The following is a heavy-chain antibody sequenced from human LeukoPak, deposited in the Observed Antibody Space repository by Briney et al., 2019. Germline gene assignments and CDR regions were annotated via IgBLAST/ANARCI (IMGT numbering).Heavy chain of an antibody. D-gene: IGHD3-22*01. CDR1: GYTFTSYG. CDR3: ARDYYDSSGYTFDI. J-gene: IGHJ3*02. V-gene: IGHV1-18*01. Sequence: ASVKVSCKASGYTFTSYGISWVRQAPGQGLEWMGWISTYNSNTNYAQKLQGRVTMTTDTSTSTAYMELRSLRSDDTAVYYCARDYYDSSGYTFDIWGQGTMVTVSS. CDR2: ISTYNSNT.